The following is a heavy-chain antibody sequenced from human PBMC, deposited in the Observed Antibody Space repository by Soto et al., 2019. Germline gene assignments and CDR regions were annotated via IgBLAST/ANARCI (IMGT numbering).Heavy chain of an antibody. D-gene: IGHD5-12*01. J-gene: IGHJ3*02. CDR1: GYTFTSYD. V-gene: IGHV1-8*01. CDR2: MNPNSGNT. Sequence: QVQLVQSGAEVKKPGASVKVSCKASGYTFTSYDINWVRQATGQGLEWMGWMNPNSGNTGYAQKFQGRVSMTRNTSISTAYMELSSLRSEDTAVYYCAGPSPHVDKDDAFDIWGQGTMVTVSS. CDR3: AGPSPHVDKDDAFDI.